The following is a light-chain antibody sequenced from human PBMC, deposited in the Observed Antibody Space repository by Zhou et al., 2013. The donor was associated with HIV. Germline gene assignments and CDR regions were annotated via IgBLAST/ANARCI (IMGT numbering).Light chain of an antibody. V-gene: IGKV2-30*02. Sequence: DVVLTQSPPSLSVTLGQPASISCRSNQVLVHSEGQTYLNWFHQRPGQAPRRLISQVSKRDSGVPDRFSGSGSGTDFTLKISRVEAEDVAVYYCMHVAFRPPSLGQGTKLEIK. J-gene: IGKJ2*01. CDR1: QVLVHSEGQTY. CDR3: MHVAFRPPS. CDR2: QVS.